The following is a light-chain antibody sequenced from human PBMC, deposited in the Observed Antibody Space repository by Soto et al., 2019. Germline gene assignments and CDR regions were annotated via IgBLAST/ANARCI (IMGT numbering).Light chain of an antibody. J-gene: IGLJ1*01. V-gene: IGLV2-23*02. CDR3: CSCAGVNTFDV. CDR1: SSDVGSYNL. Sequence: QSALTQPASVSGSPGQSITISCTGTSSDVGSYNLVSWYQQHPGKAPKLMIYGVTKRPSGVSDRFSGSKSGDTASLTVSGLQAEDEDDYYCCSCAGVNTFDVFGPGTKVTVL. CDR2: GVT.